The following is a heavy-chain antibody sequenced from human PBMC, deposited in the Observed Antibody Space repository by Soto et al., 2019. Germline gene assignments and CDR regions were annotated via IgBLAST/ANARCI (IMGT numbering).Heavy chain of an antibody. CDR2: ISYDGSNK. CDR1: GFTFSSYG. CDR3: AKPTVTTSLDFDY. J-gene: IGHJ4*02. D-gene: IGHD4-17*01. Sequence: GGSLRLSCAASGFTFSSYGMHWVRQAPGKGLEWVAVISYDGSNKYYADSVKGRFTISRDNSKNTLYLQMNSLRAEDTAVYYCAKPTVTTSLDFDYWGQGTLVTVSS. V-gene: IGHV3-30*18.